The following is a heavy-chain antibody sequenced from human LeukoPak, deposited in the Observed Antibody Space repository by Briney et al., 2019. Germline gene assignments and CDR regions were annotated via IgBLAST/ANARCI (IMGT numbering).Heavy chain of an antibody. J-gene: IGHJ6*03. CDR2: INHSGST. CDR3: ARGLGYCSSTSCKRYYHYMDV. D-gene: IGHD2-2*01. CDR1: GGSFSGYY. V-gene: IGHV4-34*01. Sequence: SETLSLTCAVYGGSFSGYYWSWIRQPPGKGLEWIGEINHSGSTNYNPSLKSRVTISVDTSKNQFSLKLSSVTAADTAVYYCARGLGYCSSTSCKRYYHYMDVWGKGTTVAVSS.